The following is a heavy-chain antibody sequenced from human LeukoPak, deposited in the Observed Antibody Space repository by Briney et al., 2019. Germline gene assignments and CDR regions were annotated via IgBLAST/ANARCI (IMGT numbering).Heavy chain of an antibody. CDR1: GYTFTSYA. V-gene: IGHV1-3*01. CDR3: ARTLGTVTFGGVIANYYYYGMDV. CDR2: INAGNGNT. D-gene: IGHD3-16*02. Sequence: ASVKVSCKASGYTFTSYAMHWVRQAPGQRLEWMGWINAGNGNTKYSQKFQGRVTITRDTSASTAYMELSSLRSEDTAVYYCARTLGTVTFGGVIANYYYYGMDVWGQGTTVTVSS. J-gene: IGHJ6*02.